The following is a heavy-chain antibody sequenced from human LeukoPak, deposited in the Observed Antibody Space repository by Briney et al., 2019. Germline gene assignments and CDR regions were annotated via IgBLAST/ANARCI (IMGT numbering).Heavy chain of an antibody. D-gene: IGHD3-9*01. V-gene: IGHV3-74*01. Sequence: GGSLRLSCAASGFTFSSYWMHWVRQAPGKGLLWVSRINSDGTTTYYADSVKGRFTISRENAKNSLYLQMNSLRAGDTAVYYCARDFDGGGMDVWGQGTTVTVSS. J-gene: IGHJ6*02. CDR1: GFTFSSYW. CDR2: INSDGTTT. CDR3: ARDFDGGGMDV.